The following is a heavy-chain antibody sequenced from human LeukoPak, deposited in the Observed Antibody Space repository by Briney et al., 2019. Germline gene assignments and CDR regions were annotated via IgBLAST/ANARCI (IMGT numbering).Heavy chain of an antibody. J-gene: IGHJ3*02. V-gene: IGHV3-23*01. CDR1: GFTFSNYA. CDR3: ARAGTDYYDSSASSAFDI. D-gene: IGHD3-22*01. CDR2: ISGSGDST. Sequence: GGSLRLSCAASGFTFSNYAMNWVRQAPGKGLEWVSIISGSGDSTYYADSVKGRFTISRDNSKNTLYLQMNSLRAEDTALYYCARAGTDYYDSSASSAFDIWGQGTMVTVSS.